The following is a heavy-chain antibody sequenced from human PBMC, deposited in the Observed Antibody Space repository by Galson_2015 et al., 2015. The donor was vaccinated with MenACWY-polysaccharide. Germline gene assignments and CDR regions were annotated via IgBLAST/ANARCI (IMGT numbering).Heavy chain of an antibody. J-gene: IGHJ4*02. CDR1: GFYFSTYA. CDR3: AGGLGWSSDY. D-gene: IGHD6-19*01. CDR2: IERDGSEK. Sequence: SLRLSCAASGFYFSTYALSWVRQAPGKGLEWVANIERDGSEKNYVDSVKARFTISRDNAKNSLYLQMDNLRAEDTAVYYCAGGLGWSSDYWGPGTLVTVSS. V-gene: IGHV3-7*01.